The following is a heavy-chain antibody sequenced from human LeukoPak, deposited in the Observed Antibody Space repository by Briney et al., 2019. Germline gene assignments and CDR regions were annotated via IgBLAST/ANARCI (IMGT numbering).Heavy chain of an antibody. D-gene: IGHD3-22*01. Sequence: GGSLRLSCAASGFIFSTYTMNWVRQAPGKGLEWVSTISTSSVYKYYADSVKGRFTISRDNAKNSLFLQMNSLRAEDTAMYYCARHDSSGYSPFWYFDRWGRGTLVTVSS. CDR1: GFIFSTYT. CDR2: ISTSSVYK. V-gene: IGHV3-21*01. CDR3: ARHDSSGYSPFWYFDR. J-gene: IGHJ2*01.